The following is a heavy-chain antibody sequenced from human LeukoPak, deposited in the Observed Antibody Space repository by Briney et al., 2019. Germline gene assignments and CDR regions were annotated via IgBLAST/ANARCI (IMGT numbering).Heavy chain of an antibody. Sequence: GGSLRLSCAASGFSFRNYGMHWVRQAPGKGLDWVAFIVNVGSDKYYADSVKGRFTISRDNSKNTLYLQMSSLRAEDTAVYYCASSTAAGTRNFDYWGQGTLVTVSS. D-gene: IGHD6-13*01. CDR1: GFSFRNYG. V-gene: IGHV3-30*12. J-gene: IGHJ4*02. CDR3: ASSTAAGTRNFDY. CDR2: IVNVGSDK.